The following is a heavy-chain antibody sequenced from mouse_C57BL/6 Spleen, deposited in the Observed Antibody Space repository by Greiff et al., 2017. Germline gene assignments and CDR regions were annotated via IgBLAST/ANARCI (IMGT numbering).Heavy chain of an antibody. V-gene: IGHV5-9-1*02. CDR2: ISSGGDYI. CDR3: TRETHYYAMDY. J-gene: IGHJ4*01. Sequence: EVHLVESGEGLVKPGGSLKLSCAASGFTFSSYAMSWVRQTPEKRLEWVAYISSGGDYIYYAATVKGRFTISRDNARNTLYLQMSSLKSEDTAMYYCTRETHYYAMDYWGQGTSVTVSS. CDR1: GFTFSSYA.